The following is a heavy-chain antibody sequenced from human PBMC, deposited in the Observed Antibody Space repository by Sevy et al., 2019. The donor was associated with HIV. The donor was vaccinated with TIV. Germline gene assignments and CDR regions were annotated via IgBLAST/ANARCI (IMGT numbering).Heavy chain of an antibody. V-gene: IGHV3-30*18. D-gene: IGHD6-6*01. CDR2: ISYDGSNK. Sequence: GGSLRLSCAASGFTFSSYGMHWVRQAPGKGLEWVAVISYDGSNKYYADSVKGRFTISRDNSKNTLYLQMNSLRAEDRAVYYCAKENGRAARLSTYYFDYWGQGTLVTVSS. CDR3: AKENGRAARLSTYYFDY. CDR1: GFTFSSYG. J-gene: IGHJ4*02.